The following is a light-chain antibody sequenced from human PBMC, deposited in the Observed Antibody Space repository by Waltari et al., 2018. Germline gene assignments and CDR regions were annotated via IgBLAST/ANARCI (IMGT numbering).Light chain of an antibody. Sequence: EIVLTQSPGTLSLSPGERATLSCRASQSVSRSYLSWYQQKPGQAPRLLIYGTSSRSTGIPDRFSGSGSGTDFTLTISRLEPEDFAVYFCQQYTDSPPLTYGGGTRVETK. J-gene: IGKJ4*01. CDR2: GTS. CDR1: QSVSRSY. CDR3: QQYTDSPPLT. V-gene: IGKV3-20*01.